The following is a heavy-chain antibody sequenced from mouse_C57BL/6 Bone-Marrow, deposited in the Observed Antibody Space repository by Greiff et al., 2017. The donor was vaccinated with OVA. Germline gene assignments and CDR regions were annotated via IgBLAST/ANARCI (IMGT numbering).Heavy chain of an antibody. V-gene: IGHV1-53*01. CDR1: GYTFTSYW. CDR2: INPSNGGT. Sequence: QVQLQQPGTELVKPGASVTLSCKASGYTFTSYWMHWVKQRPGQGLEWIGNINPSNGGTNYNEKITSKATLTVDKSSSTAYMQLSSLTSEDSAVYYCAREAYYSNYFYAMDYWGQGTSVTVSS. J-gene: IGHJ4*01. D-gene: IGHD2-5*01. CDR3: AREAYYSNYFYAMDY.